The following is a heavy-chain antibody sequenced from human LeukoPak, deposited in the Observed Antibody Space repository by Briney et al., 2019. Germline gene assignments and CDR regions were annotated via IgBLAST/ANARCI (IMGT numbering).Heavy chain of an antibody. V-gene: IGHV4-39*01. Sequence: SETLSLTCTVSGGSISSSSYYWGWIRQPPGKGLEWIGSIYYSGSTYYNPSLKSRVTISVDTSKNQLSLKLSSVTAADTAVYYCARPHYYDILTGYYPTWGQGTLVTVSS. CDR1: GGSISSSSYY. CDR2: IYYSGST. J-gene: IGHJ5*02. CDR3: ARPHYYDILTGYYPT. D-gene: IGHD3-9*01.